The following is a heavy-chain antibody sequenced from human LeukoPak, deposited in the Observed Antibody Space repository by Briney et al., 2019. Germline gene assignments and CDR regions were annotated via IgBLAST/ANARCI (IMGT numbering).Heavy chain of an antibody. V-gene: IGHV3-23*01. Sequence: GGTLRLSCEASGFTFGSFAMYWVRQAPGKGLEWIAGIFGSGGSPHYADSVKGRFTISRDNSKNTVYLQINSLRAEDTAVYYCGKTTAGYSSGQKPAWPVDYWGQGTLVTVSS. CDR2: IFGSGGSP. CDR3: GKTTAGYSSGQKPAWPVDY. D-gene: IGHD5-18*01. CDR1: GFTFGSFA. J-gene: IGHJ4*02.